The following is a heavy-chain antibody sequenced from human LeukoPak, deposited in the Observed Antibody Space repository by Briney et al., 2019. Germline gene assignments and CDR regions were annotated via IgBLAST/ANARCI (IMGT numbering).Heavy chain of an antibody. CDR1: GFTFSSYG. D-gene: IGHD3-22*01. Sequence: GGSLRLSCAASGFTFSSYGMHWVRQAPGKGLEWVAVISYDGSNKYYADSVKGRFTISRDNSKNTLYLQMNSLRAEDTAVYYCAKDPTHFRVWDDYDSNVLNSWGQGTLVTVSS. V-gene: IGHV3-30*18. J-gene: IGHJ4*02. CDR2: ISYDGSNK. CDR3: AKDPTHFRVWDDYDSNVLNS.